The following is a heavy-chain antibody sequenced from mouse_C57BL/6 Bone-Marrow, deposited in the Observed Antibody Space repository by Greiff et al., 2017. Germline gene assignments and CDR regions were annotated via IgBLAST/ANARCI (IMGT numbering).Heavy chain of an antibody. D-gene: IGHD2-3*01. CDR2: IDPETGGT. CDR3: TRENDGYYLWFAY. J-gene: IGHJ3*01. V-gene: IGHV1-15*01. Sequence: QVQLQQSGAELVRPGASVTLSCKASGYTFTDYEMHWVKQTPVHGLEWIGAIDPETGGTAYNQKFKGKAILTADKSSSTAYIELRSLTSEDSAVYYCTRENDGYYLWFAYWGQGTLVTVSA. CDR1: GYTFTDYE.